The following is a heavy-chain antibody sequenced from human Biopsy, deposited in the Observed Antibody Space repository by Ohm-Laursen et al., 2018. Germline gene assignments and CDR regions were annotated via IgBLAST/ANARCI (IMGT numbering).Heavy chain of an antibody. CDR3: ARGNGPSA. J-gene: IGHJ5*02. CDR1: GFTFSNYE. V-gene: IGHV3-48*03. CDR2: IGSSGSPI. D-gene: IGHD4-23*01. Sequence: SLRLSCTASGFTFSNYEMNWVRQAPGKGLEWISYIGSSGSPIYYADSVKGRFTISRDNARNSVYLQMNSLRAEDTAIYYCARGNGPSAWGQGTLVTVSS.